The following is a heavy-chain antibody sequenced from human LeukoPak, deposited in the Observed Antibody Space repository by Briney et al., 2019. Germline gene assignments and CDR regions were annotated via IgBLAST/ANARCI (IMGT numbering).Heavy chain of an antibody. Sequence: PGGSLRLSCGASGFIFNSYGMHWVRQTPGKGLEWVAFIRYDGSKKNYADSAKGRFTISGDNAKNSLYLQMNSLRAEDTAVYYCASEGYDFWSGYYLYWGQGTLVTVSS. CDR2: IRYDGSKK. CDR1: GFIFNSYG. CDR3: ASEGYDFWSGYYLY. D-gene: IGHD3-3*01. V-gene: IGHV3-30*02. J-gene: IGHJ4*02.